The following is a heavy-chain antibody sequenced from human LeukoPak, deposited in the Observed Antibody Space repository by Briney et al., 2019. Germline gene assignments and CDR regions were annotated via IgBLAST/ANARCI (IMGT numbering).Heavy chain of an antibody. J-gene: IGHJ4*02. CDR1: GFTFDDYA. Sequence: GRSLRLSCAASGFTFDDYAMHWVRQAPGKGLEWVSGISWNSGGIGYADSVRGRFTISRENAKNSLYLQMNSLRPEDTALYYCAKGYSYGLSYYFDSWGQGTLVTVSS. D-gene: IGHD5-18*01. CDR3: AKGYSYGLSYYFDS. V-gene: IGHV3-9*01. CDR2: ISWNSGGI.